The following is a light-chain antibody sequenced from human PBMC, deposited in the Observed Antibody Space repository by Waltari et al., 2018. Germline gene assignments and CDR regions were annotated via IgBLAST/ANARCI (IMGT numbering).Light chain of an antibody. CDR1: TSDIGSNS. V-gene: IGLV1-44*01. CDR3: ETWDDRLGGPV. CDR2: VNN. Sequence: QSVLTQAPSASGTPGQRVTISCPGSTSDIGSNSLNWYQQLPGTAPQLLIYVNNQRPSGVPDRFSGSKSGTSASLAISGLQSDDEADYYCETWDDRLGGPVFGGGTKLTVL. J-gene: IGLJ2*01.